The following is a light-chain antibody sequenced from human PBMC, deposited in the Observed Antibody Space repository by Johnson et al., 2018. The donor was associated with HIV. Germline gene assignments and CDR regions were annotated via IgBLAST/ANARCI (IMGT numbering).Light chain of an antibody. J-gene: IGLJ1*01. Sequence: QSVLTQPPSVSAAPGQKVTISCSGSSSNIGDHSVSWFQHLPGAAPKLLIYDNDRRPSGVPDRFSGSKSGTSATLDITGLQSGDEADYYCGTWDASLSAHFVFGTGTKVTVL. CDR1: SSNIGDHS. CDR2: DND. CDR3: GTWDASLSAHFV. V-gene: IGLV1-51*02.